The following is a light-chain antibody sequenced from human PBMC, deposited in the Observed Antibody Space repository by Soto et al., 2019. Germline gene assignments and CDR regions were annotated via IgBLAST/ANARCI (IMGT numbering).Light chain of an antibody. CDR3: QHYPFWPLT. CDR2: GAS. Sequence: EIVMTQSPSTLSVSPGERASLSGRASHSVSNRLAWYQQIPGQAPTLPIYGASTRATGLPARFRGTGSGTEFAVTSISLQSDYFSFCYCQHYPFWPLTFGVGTQVEIK. J-gene: IGKJ4*01. V-gene: IGKV3-15*01. CDR1: HSVSNR.